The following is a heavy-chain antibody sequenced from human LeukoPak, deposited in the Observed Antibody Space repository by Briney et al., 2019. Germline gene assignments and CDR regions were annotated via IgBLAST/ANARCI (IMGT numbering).Heavy chain of an antibody. J-gene: IGHJ6*02. Sequence: GRSLRLSCAASGFTFSSYGMNWVRQAPGKGLEWVSSISSSSSYIYYADSVKGRFTISRDNAKNSLYLQMNSLRAEDTAVYYCARSGITMVRGVIESYYYYGMDVWGQGTTVTVSS. V-gene: IGHV3-21*01. CDR1: GFTFSSYG. CDR3: ARSGITMVRGVIESYYYYGMDV. CDR2: ISSSSSYI. D-gene: IGHD3-10*01.